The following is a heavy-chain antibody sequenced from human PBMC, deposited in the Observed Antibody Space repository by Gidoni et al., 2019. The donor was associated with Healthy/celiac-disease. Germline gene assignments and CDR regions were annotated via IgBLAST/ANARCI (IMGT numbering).Heavy chain of an antibody. CDR3: ARVAAYYYGSGSYLGGMDV. J-gene: IGHJ6*02. V-gene: IGHV3-13*01. Sequence: EVQLVESGGGLVQPGGSLRLSCAASGFTFSSYDMHWVRQATGKGLEWVSAIGTAGDTYYPGSVKGRFTISRENAKNSLYLQMNSLRAGDTAVYYCARVAAYYYGSGSYLGGMDVWGQGTTVTVSS. D-gene: IGHD3-10*01. CDR1: GFTFSSYD. CDR2: IGTAGDT.